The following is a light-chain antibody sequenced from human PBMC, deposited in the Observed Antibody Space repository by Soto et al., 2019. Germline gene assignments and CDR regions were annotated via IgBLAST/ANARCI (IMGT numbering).Light chain of an antibody. V-gene: IGKV1-27*01. CDR3: QKYNSSPRD. CDR2: AAS. CDR1: QGISNY. Sequence: DIQMTQSPSSLSASVGDRVTITCRASQGISNYLAWYQQKPGKVPKLLIYAASTLHSGVPSRFSGSGSGTDFTLTISSLQPLDVATYYCQKYNSSPRDFGPGIKVDIK. J-gene: IGKJ3*01.